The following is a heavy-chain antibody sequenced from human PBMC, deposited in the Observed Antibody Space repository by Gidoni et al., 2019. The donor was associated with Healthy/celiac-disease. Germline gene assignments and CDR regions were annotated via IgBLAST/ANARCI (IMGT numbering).Heavy chain of an antibody. Sequence: QLQLQESGPGLVKPSETLSLACTVSGGSISSSSYYWGWIRQPPGKGLEWIGSIYYSGSTYYNPSLKSRVTISVDTSKNQFSLKLSSVTAADTAVYYCARRTKSVQGMDVWGQGTTVTVSS. CDR2: IYYSGST. V-gene: IGHV4-39*01. CDR1: GGSISSSSYY. CDR3: ARRTKSVQGMDV. D-gene: IGHD1-1*01. J-gene: IGHJ6*02.